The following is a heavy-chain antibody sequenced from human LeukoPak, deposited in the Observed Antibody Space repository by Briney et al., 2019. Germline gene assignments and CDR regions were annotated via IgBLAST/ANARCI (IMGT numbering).Heavy chain of an antibody. Sequence: GGSLRLSCAAYGFTFSSYGMHWVRQAPGKGLEWVAVISYDGSNKYYADSVKGRFTISRDNSKNTLYQQMNSLRAEDTAVYYCARDSGIRGGDYLPGYWGQGTLVTVSS. V-gene: IGHV3-30*03. CDR2: ISYDGSNK. CDR1: GFTFSSYG. CDR3: ARDSGIRGGDYLPGY. D-gene: IGHD4-17*01. J-gene: IGHJ4*02.